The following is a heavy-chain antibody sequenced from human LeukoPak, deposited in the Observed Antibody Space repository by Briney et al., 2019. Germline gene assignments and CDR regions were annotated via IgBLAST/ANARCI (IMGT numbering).Heavy chain of an antibody. J-gene: IGHJ6*03. D-gene: IGHD3-10*01. CDR2: IYYSGST. V-gene: IGHV4-59*01. CDR3: ARAGWFAGLYYYYMDV. Sequence: SETLSLTCTVSGGSISSYYWSWIRQPPGKGLEGIGYIYYSGSTNYNPSLKSRVTISVDTSKKQFSLKLSSVTAADTAVYYCARAGWFAGLYYYYMDVWGKGTTVTVSS. CDR1: GGSISSYY.